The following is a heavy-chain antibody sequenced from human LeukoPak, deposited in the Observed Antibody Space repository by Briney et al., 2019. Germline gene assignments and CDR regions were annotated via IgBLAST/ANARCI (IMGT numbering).Heavy chain of an antibody. Sequence: SETLSLTCTVSGGSISSGGYYWSWIRQHPRKGLEWIGYIYYSGSTYYNPSLKSRVTISVDTSKNQFSLKLSSVTAADTAVYYCARDSITIFGVVPYYYYGMDVWGQGTTVTVSS. J-gene: IGHJ6*02. CDR2: IYYSGST. D-gene: IGHD3-3*01. V-gene: IGHV4-31*03. CDR3: ARDSITIFGVVPYYYYGMDV. CDR1: GGSISSGGYY.